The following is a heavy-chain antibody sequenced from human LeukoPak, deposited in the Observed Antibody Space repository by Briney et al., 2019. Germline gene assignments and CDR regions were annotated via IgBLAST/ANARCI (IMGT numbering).Heavy chain of an antibody. CDR3: ARDWDYDKDAFDV. J-gene: IGHJ3*01. V-gene: IGHV3-21*01. CDR1: GFTLSSYS. Sequence: TGGSLRLSCAASGFTLSSYSMNWVRQAPGKGLEWVSYISRSSSYIYYADSVKGRFTISRDNAKNSLFLQMNSLRAEDTAVYYCARDWDYDKDAFDVWGQGTMVTVSS. CDR2: ISRSSSYI. D-gene: IGHD1-7*01.